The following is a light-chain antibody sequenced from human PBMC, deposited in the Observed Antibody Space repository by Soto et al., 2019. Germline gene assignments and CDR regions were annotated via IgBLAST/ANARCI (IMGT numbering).Light chain of an antibody. V-gene: IGKV1-9*01. CDR2: AAS. CDR1: QDISNF. Sequence: DIQLTQSPSFLSASVGDRVTITCRASQDISNFLAWYQQKPGKAPKLLIYAASTLQSGVPSRFIGSGSGREFTLTISSLQPEDFATYHCQQLNSYPIATFGGGTKVDIK. J-gene: IGKJ4*01. CDR3: QQLNSYPIAT.